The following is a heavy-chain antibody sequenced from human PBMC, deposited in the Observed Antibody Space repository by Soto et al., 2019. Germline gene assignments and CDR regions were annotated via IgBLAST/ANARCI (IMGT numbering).Heavy chain of an antibody. CDR2: INAGNGNT. V-gene: IGHV1-3*01. CDR3: ARRGSLYWYFDL. CDR1: GYTFTSYA. J-gene: IGHJ2*01. D-gene: IGHD1-26*01. Sequence: QVQLVQSGAEVKKPGASVKVSCKASGYTFTSYAMHWVRQAPGQRLEWMGWINAGNGNTKYSQNFQGRVTITRDTSASTAYMELSSLRSEDTAVYYCARRGSLYWYFDLWGRGTLVTVSS.